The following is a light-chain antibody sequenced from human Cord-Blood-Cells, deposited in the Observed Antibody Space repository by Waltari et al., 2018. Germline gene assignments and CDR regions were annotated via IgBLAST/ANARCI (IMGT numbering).Light chain of an antibody. CDR3: CSYAGSSTWV. CDR2: EGS. J-gene: IGLJ3*02. V-gene: IGLV2-23*01. Sequence: QSALTQPPSVSGSPGQSITISCTGTSREFGSYNLVSWYQQHPGKAPKLMIYEGSKRPSWVSNRFSGSKSGNTASLTSSGLQAEDEADYYCCSYAGSSTWVFGGGTKLTVL. CDR1: SREFGSYNL.